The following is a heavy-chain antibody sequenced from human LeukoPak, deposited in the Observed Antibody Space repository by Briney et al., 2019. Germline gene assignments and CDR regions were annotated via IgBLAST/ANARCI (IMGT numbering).Heavy chain of an antibody. V-gene: IGHV3-21*01. Sequence: GGALRVSCAASGFTFSSYSMNWVRQAPGEGLWWVSSISSSSSYIYYADSVKGRFTISRDNAKNSLYLQMNSLRAEDTAVYYCARVIRSTGTAGEDYWGQGTLVTVSS. CDR2: ISSSSSYI. J-gene: IGHJ4*02. CDR1: GFTFSSYS. D-gene: IGHD1-1*01. CDR3: ARVIRSTGTAGEDY.